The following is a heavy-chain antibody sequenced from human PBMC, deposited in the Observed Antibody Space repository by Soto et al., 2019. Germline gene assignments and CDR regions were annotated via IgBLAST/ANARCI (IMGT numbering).Heavy chain of an antibody. CDR3: AHSPWGAAPDY. J-gene: IGHJ4*02. CDR1: GFPLSARGVG. CDR2: IYWNDDK. V-gene: IGHV2-5*01. Sequence: QITLKESGPTLVKPTETLTLTCTVSGFPLSARGVGVGWIRQPPGKALEWLAIIYWNDDKRYSPSLNSRLTITKDTSKNQVVLSMTNTDPVDTATYYCAHSPWGAAPDYWGQGTLVTVSS. D-gene: IGHD3-16*01.